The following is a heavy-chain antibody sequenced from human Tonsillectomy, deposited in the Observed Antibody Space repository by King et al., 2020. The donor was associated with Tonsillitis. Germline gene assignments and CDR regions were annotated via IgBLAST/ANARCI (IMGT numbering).Heavy chain of an antibody. Sequence: QLQESGPGLVKPSETLSLTCTVSGGSISSSYWSWIRQPPGKGLEWIGYIYYSEGTNYNPSLKTRVTISVDTSKNQFSLKLSSVTAADTAVYYCARHLVAATYHFYYMDVWGKGTTVTVSS. V-gene: IGHV4-59*08. J-gene: IGHJ6*03. CDR2: IYYSEGT. CDR1: GGSISSSY. CDR3: ARHLVAATYHFYYMDV. D-gene: IGHD2-15*01.